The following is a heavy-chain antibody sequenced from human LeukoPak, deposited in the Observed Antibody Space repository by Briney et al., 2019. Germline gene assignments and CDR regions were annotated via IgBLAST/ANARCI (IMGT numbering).Heavy chain of an antibody. Sequence: SETLSLTCAVYGGSFSGYYWSWIRQPAGKGLEWIGRIHSSGSTNYNPSLKSRVTMSVDTSKNQFSLKLSSVTAADTAVYYCARDKYYYDSSGYLLADYWGQGTLVTVSS. V-gene: IGHV4-4*07. J-gene: IGHJ4*02. CDR2: IHSSGST. D-gene: IGHD3-22*01. CDR1: GGSFSGYY. CDR3: ARDKYYYDSSGYLLADY.